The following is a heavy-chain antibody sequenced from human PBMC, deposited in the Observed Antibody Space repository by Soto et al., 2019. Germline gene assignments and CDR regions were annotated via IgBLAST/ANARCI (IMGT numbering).Heavy chain of an antibody. CDR2: IYSSGST. CDR1: GGTISGYY. D-gene: IGHD3-3*01. V-gene: IGHV4-4*07. J-gene: IGHJ5*02. Sequence: ETLSLTCTVTGGTISGYYWTWMRQSAGGGLEWIGRIYSSGSTNYNPSLKSRVTTSLDTSMNHFSLRLSSVTAADTAVYYCARGQRFSDWFDPWGQGTLVTVSS. CDR3: ARGQRFSDWFDP.